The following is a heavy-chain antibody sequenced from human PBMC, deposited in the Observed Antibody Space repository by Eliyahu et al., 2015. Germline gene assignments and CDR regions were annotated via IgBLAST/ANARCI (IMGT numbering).Heavy chain of an antibody. CDR1: GFXFSGSW. D-gene: IGHD3-22*01. CDR2: MNSDGSTT. V-gene: IGHV3-74*01. CDR3: ARAGYYRFDY. Sequence: EVQLVESGGGLVQPGGSXXLSCAAXGFXFSGSWXPWVRQAPGKGLVWVSRMNSDGSTTNYADSVMGRFTVSRDNAKNTLYLQMNSLRDEDTAVYYCARAGYYRFDYWGQGTLVTVSS. J-gene: IGHJ4*02.